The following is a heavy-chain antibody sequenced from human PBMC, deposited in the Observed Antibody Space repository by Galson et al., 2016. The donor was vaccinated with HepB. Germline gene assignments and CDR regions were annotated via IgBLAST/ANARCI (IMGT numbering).Heavy chain of an antibody. D-gene: IGHD6-13*01. CDR1: GYTFTSYY. V-gene: IGHV1-46*01. CDR2: INPSGGSSST. Sequence: SVKVSCKASGYTFTSYYMHWVRQAPGQGLEWMGIINPSGGSSSTTYAQKFQGRVTMTRDTSTSTVYMELSSLRSEDTAVYYCARGPYSTSTRLDSWGQGTLVTVSS. J-gene: IGHJ5*01. CDR3: ARGPYSTSTRLDS.